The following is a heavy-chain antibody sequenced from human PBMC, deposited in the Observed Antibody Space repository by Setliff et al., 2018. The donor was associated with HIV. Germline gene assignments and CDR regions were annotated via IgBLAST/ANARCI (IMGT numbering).Heavy chain of an antibody. CDR3: ATSPAGEILGSRPFYFDY. D-gene: IGHD3-10*01. CDR1: GGSISSYY. Sequence: SETLSLTCTVSGGSISSYYWSWIRQPPGKGLEWIGYIYYSGSTNYNPSLKSRVTISVDTSKNQFSLKMRSVTAADTAVYYCATSPAGEILGSRPFYFDYWGQGTLVTVSS. CDR2: IYYSGST. V-gene: IGHV4-59*12. J-gene: IGHJ4*02.